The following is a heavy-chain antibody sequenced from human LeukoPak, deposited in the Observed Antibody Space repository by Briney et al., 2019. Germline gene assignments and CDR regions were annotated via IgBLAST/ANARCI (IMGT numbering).Heavy chain of an antibody. CDR3: ARASDCRTSWCLSRGDYYIDF. Sequence: GGSLRLSCAASGFTFSNYDMVWVRQGTGEGLEWVSGIGVSGDTYYLASVKGRFTVSRESARNSLYLQMNNLRAGDTAIYFCARASDCRTSWCLSRGDYYIDFWGQGTLVTVSS. V-gene: IGHV3-13*01. D-gene: IGHD1-26*01. CDR1: GFTFSNYD. J-gene: IGHJ4*02. CDR2: IGVSGDT.